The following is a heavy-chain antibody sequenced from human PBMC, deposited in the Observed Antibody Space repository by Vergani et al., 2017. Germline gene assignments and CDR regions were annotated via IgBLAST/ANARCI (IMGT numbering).Heavy chain of an antibody. J-gene: IGHJ3*02. CDR1: GYSFTSYW. Sequence: EVQLVPSGAEVKKPGESLKISCKGSGYSFTSYWIGWVRQMPGKGLEWMGIIYPGDSDTRYSPSFQGQVTISADKSISTAYLQWSSLKASDTAMYYCASQSYYDSSGYYYKAFDIWGQGTMVTVSS. CDR2: IYPGDSDT. V-gene: IGHV5-51*03. CDR3: ASQSYYDSSGYYYKAFDI. D-gene: IGHD3-22*01.